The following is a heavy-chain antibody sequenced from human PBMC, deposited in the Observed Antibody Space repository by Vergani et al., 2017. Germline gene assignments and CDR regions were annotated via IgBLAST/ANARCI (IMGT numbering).Heavy chain of an antibody. J-gene: IGHJ5*02. CDR2: IYYSGST. CDR1: GASIRSSNYY. Sequence: QLQLQESGPGLVKPSATLSLTCSVSGASIRSSNYYWGWIRQPPGKGLGWIASIYYSGSTYYNPSLKSRVTISVDTSKNQFSLKLSSVTAADTAVYFCARHSTVEWLVKLGGIDPWGQGILVTVSS. V-gene: IGHV4-39*01. CDR3: ARHSTVEWLVKLGGIDP. D-gene: IGHD6-19*01.